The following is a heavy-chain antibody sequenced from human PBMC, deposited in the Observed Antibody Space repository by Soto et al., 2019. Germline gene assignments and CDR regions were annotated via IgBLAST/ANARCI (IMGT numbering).Heavy chain of an antibody. J-gene: IGHJ4*02. CDR3: ARGWTFDL. CDR2: INGGGDST. Sequence: SGGSLRLSCAASGFTFSSYAMSWVRQAPGKGLEWVSGINGGGDSTYFADSVRGRFTISRDNSKNTLCLQMTSLRAEDTAVYYCARGWTFDLWGQGTLVTVSS. V-gene: IGHV3-23*01. CDR1: GFTFSSYA. D-gene: IGHD1-1*01.